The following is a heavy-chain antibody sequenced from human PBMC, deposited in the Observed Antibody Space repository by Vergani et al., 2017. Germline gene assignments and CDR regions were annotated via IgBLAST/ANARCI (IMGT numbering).Heavy chain of an antibody. CDR2: IYYSGST. CDR1: GGSISSYY. J-gene: IGHJ5*02. V-gene: IGHV4-59*01. D-gene: IGHD6-13*01. Sequence: QLQLQESGPGLVKPSETLSLTCTVSGGSISSYYWSWIRQPPGKGLEWIGYIYYSGSTNYNPSLKSRVTISVDTSKNQFSLKLSSVTAADTAVYYCARNRYSSSWRQDWFDPWGQGTLVTVSS. CDR3: ARNRYSSSWRQDWFDP.